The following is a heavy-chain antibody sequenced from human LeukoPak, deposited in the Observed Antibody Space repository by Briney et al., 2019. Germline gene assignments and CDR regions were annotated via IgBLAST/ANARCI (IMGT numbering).Heavy chain of an antibody. D-gene: IGHD3-16*01. CDR2: IYYSGST. CDR1: GGSISSHY. CDR3: ARDRDGGELWYDAFDI. Sequence: SETLSLTCTVSGGSISSHYWSWIRQPPGKGLEWIGYIYYSGSTNYNPSLKSRVTISVDTSKNQSSLKLSSVTAADTAVYYCARDRDGGELWYDAFDIWGQGTMVTVSS. J-gene: IGHJ3*02. V-gene: IGHV4-59*11.